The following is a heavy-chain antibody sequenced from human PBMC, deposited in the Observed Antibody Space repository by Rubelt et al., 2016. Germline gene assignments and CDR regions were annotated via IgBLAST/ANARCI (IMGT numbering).Heavy chain of an antibody. D-gene: IGHD4-11*01. CDR2: INPSGGST. CDR3: ARSYSNYQDGYYYYYGMDV. J-gene: IGHJ6*02. V-gene: IGHV1-46*01. Sequence: WVRQAPGQGLEWMGIINPSGGSTSYAQKFQGRVTMTRDTSTSTVYMELSSLRSEDTAVYYCARSYSNYQDGYYYYYGMDVWGQGTTVTVSS.